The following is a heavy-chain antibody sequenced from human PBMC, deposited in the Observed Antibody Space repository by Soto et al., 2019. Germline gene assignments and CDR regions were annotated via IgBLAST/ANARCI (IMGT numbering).Heavy chain of an antibody. Sequence: GGSLRLSCEGSGFPFSDYGMHLVRQSPGKGLEWVAVMSYDGSHKYYADSVKGRFTISRDLSGNTLFLQMNSPRLEDKAVYFCAKEMYPRTVLDSSSTCGDYWGQGTRVTV. CDR3: AKEMYPRTVLDSSSTCGDY. D-gene: IGHD6-6*01. J-gene: IGHJ4*02. CDR2: MSYDGSHK. CDR1: GFPFSDYG. V-gene: IGHV3-30*18.